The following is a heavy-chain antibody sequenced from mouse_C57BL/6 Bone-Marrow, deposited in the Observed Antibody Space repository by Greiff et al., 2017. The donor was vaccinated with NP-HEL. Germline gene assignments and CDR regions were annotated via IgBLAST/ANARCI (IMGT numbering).Heavy chain of an antibody. Sequence: VQLQQSGAELVRPGASVKLSCTASGFNIKDDYMHWVKQRPEQGLEWLGWIDPDNGDTEYASKFQGKATITADTSSNTAYLQLSSLTSEDTSGDYCTSFYYDYDGDYWGQGTTLTVSS. D-gene: IGHD2-4*01. V-gene: IGHV14-4*01. CDR2: IDPDNGDT. J-gene: IGHJ2*01. CDR1: GFNIKDDY. CDR3: TSFYYDYDGDY.